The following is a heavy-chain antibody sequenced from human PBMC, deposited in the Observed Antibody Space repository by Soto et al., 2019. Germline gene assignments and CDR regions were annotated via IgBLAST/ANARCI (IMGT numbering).Heavy chain of an antibody. D-gene: IGHD5-18*01. CDR3: ARDRLMATAGTARHYFGLDV. CDR1: GGSIRSGGYY. Sequence: SETLSLTCTVSGGSIRSGGYYWSWVRQNPRRGLEWIGNIYYSGNTYYNPSLKSRLTISVDTSKNQFSLNLSSVTAADTAVYYCARDRLMATAGTARHYFGLDVWRQGTTVTVSS. J-gene: IGHJ6*02. V-gene: IGHV4-31*03. CDR2: IYYSGNT.